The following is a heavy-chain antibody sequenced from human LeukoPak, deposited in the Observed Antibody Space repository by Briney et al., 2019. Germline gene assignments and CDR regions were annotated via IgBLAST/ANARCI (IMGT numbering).Heavy chain of an antibody. Sequence: GESLKIPCRGSGYIFTTLWIGWVRQMPRKGLEWMGVIYLGDSDTRYSPSFQGQVIISVDKSINTAYLQWSSLEASDTAMYYCGRRKGCSSTSCPPDFWGQGTLVTVSS. V-gene: IGHV5-51*01. CDR2: IYLGDSDT. J-gene: IGHJ4*02. CDR1: GYIFTTLW. D-gene: IGHD2-2*01. CDR3: GRRKGCSSTSCPPDF.